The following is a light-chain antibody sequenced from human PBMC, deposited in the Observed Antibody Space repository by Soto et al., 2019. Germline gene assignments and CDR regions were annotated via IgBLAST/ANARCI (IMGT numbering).Light chain of an antibody. J-gene: IGLJ1*01. V-gene: IGLV2-8*01. CDR3: SSYAGSSNV. Sequence: SALTQPASVSGSPGQSITISCTGTSSDVGGYNYVSWYQQHPGKAPKLMIYEVSNRPSGVPDRFSGSKSGNTASLTVSGLQAEDEADYYCSSYAGSSNVVGTGTKVTGL. CDR2: EVS. CDR1: SSDVGGYNY.